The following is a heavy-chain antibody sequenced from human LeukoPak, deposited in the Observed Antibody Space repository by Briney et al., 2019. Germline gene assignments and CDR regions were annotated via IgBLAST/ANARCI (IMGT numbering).Heavy chain of an antibody. CDR2: IYSGGST. V-gene: IGHV3-53*01. J-gene: IGHJ4*02. D-gene: IGHD6-13*01. Sequence: GGSLRLSCAASGFIFSSYWMSWVRQAPGKGLEWVSVIYSGGSTYYADSVKGRFTISRDNSKNTLYLQMNSLRAEDTAVYYCASGIAAAGTPEGYWGQGTLVTVSS. CDR3: ASGIAAAGTPEGY. CDR1: GFIFSSYW.